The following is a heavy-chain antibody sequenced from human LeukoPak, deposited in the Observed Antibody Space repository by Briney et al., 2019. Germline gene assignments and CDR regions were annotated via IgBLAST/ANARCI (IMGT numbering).Heavy chain of an antibody. CDR1: GGSISSYY. D-gene: IGHD3-3*01. Sequence: SETLSLTCTVSGGSISSYYWSWIRQPPGKGLEWIGYIYYSGSTNYNPSLKSRVTISVDTSKNQFSLKLSSVTAADTAVYYCARGVYYDFWSGYSTACYFDYWGQGTLVTVSS. CDR2: IYYSGST. V-gene: IGHV4-59*01. J-gene: IGHJ4*02. CDR3: ARGVYYDFWSGYSTACYFDY.